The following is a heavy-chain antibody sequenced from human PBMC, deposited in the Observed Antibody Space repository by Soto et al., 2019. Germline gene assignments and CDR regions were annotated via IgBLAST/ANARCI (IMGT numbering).Heavy chain of an antibody. CDR1: GRLISGFY. Sequence: QVLLQESGPRLEKPSEALSLSCSFSGRLISGFYWSWIRQSPEKGLEWIGLLSHTGKNEDNASLSGRVTPSAGTTKNQYNRKLNSVTSAATAVYCCATQAGNFAGGSCRNHPAPFDLWGHGMVVTVSS. V-gene: IGHV4-59*01. J-gene: IGHJ4*01. CDR3: ATQAGNFAGGSCRNHPAPFDL. D-gene: IGHD2-8*02. CDR2: LSHTGKN.